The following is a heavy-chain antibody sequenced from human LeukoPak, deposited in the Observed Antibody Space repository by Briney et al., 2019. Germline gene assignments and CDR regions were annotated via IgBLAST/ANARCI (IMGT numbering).Heavy chain of an antibody. Sequence: GGSLRLSCAASGFTFSTFGIHWVRQAPGKGLEWVAVILYDGTDKYYADSVKGRFTISRDNSKNTLYLQMNSLRAEDTAVYYCAKDLGSTAYLAYWGQGTLVTVSS. CDR3: AKDLGSTAYLAY. D-gene: IGHD3-16*01. J-gene: IGHJ4*02. V-gene: IGHV3-30*18. CDR2: ILYDGTDK. CDR1: GFTFSTFG.